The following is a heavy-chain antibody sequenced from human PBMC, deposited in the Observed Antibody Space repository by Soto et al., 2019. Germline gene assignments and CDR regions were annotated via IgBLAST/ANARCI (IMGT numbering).Heavy chain of an antibody. Sequence: VQLVESGGGVVQPGRSLRLSCAASGFTFSSYGMHWVRQAPGKGLEWVAVIWYDGSNKYYADSVKGRFTISRDNSKNTLYLQMNSLRAEDTAVYYCARAEYSSSWYHFDYWGQGTLVTVSS. V-gene: IGHV3-33*01. D-gene: IGHD6-13*01. CDR2: IWYDGSNK. J-gene: IGHJ4*02. CDR3: ARAEYSSSWYHFDY. CDR1: GFTFSSYG.